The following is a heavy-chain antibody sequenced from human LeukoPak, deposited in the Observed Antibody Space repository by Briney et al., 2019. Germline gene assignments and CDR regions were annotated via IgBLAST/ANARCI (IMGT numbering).Heavy chain of an antibody. CDR3: AREAVAGTGYFDY. Sequence: SETLSLTCAVSGGSISSGGYSWSWIRQPPGKGLEWIGYIYHSGSTYYNPSLKSRVTISVDRSKNQFSLKLSSVTAADTAVYYCAREAVAGTGYFDYWGQGTLLTVSS. CDR2: IYHSGST. J-gene: IGHJ4*02. CDR1: GGSISSGGYS. D-gene: IGHD6-19*01. V-gene: IGHV4-30-2*01.